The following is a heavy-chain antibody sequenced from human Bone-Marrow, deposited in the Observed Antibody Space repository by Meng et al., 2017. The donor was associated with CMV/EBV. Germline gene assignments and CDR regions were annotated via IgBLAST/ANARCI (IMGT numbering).Heavy chain of an antibody. V-gene: IGHV3-7*01. J-gene: IGHJ6*02. Sequence: GESPKIPCAAPGCIFSDYRLHWVRQAPGKGLEWVANLKNDGTENYDVDSVKGRFTISRDNAKNSLYLQMNSLRAEDTAVYYCARGRLQVYDFWSGRRNYYGMDVWGQGTTVTVSS. CDR2: LKNDGTEN. CDR3: ARGRLQVYDFWSGRRNYYGMDV. CDR1: GCIFSDYR. D-gene: IGHD3-3*01.